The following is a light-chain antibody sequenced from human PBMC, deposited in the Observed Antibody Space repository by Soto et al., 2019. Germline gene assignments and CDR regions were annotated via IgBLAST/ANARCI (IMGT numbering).Light chain of an antibody. CDR2: WAS. J-gene: IGKJ3*01. CDR3: QQYYSSPFT. Sequence: DIVMTQSPDSLAVSLGERATINCRSSQSILYSSNSKNYLAWYQQKPGQPPKLLIYWASIRESGVPDRFSGSGSGTDFTLTISSLQAEDLAVYYCQQYYSSPFTFGPGTKVDIK. CDR1: QSILYSSNSKNY. V-gene: IGKV4-1*01.